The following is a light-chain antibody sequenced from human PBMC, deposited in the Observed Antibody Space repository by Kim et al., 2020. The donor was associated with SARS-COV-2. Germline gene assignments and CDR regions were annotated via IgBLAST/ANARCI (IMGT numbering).Light chain of an antibody. CDR3: SSYAGSKKYV. V-gene: IGLV2-8*01. Sequence: GQSDAIACSRNSDDVGGYHYVSWYQQQPGKAPKLMIYEVSRRLSGVPDRFSGSKSGNTASLTVSGLQAEDEAEYYCSSYAGSKKYVFGTGTKVTVL. CDR2: EVS. J-gene: IGLJ1*01. CDR1: SDDVGGYHY.